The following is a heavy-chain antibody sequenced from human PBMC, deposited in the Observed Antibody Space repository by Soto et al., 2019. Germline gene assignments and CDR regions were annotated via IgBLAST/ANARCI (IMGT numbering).Heavy chain of an antibody. Sequence: SVKVSCKASGGTFSTFGISWVRQAPGQGLEWMGGIIPFFGTARYSQKFEDRITITADESTNTVYMDLRSLTSEDTAIYYCAKSAPMDAGDKYYYDCWGQGALVTVSS. CDR3: AKSAPMDAGDKYYYDC. J-gene: IGHJ4*02. V-gene: IGHV1-69*13. CDR1: GGTFSTFG. D-gene: IGHD4-17*01. CDR2: IIPFFGTA.